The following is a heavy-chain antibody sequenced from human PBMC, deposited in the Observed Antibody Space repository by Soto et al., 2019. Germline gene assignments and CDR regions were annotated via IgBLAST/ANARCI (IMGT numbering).Heavy chain of an antibody. CDR1: GITVSSNY. J-gene: IGHJ3*02. V-gene: IGHV3-53*01. Sequence: VHLVQSGGGLIQPGGSLRLSCAASGITVSSNYMNWVRQAPGKGLEWVSVIYSGDNAHYADSVKGRFTVSRDNSKNTLYLQMSSLRVEDTALYYCAREEEAFDIWGQGTMVTVSS. CDR2: IYSGDNA. CDR3: AREEEAFDI.